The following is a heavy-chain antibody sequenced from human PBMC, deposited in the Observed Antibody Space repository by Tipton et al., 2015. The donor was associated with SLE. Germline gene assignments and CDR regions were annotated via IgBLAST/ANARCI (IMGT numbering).Heavy chain of an antibody. V-gene: IGHV4-34*01. CDR1: GGSFSGYY. D-gene: IGHD5-18*01. Sequence: TLSLTCAVYGGSFSGYYWSWIRQPPGKGLEWIGEINHSGSTNYNPSLKSRVTISVDTSKNQSSLKLSSVTAADTAVYYCARDRIQLYYFDYWGQGTLVTVSS. J-gene: IGHJ4*02. CDR2: INHSGST. CDR3: ARDRIQLYYFDY.